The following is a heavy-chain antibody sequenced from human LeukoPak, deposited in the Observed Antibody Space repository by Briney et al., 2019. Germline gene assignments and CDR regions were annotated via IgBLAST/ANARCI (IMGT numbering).Heavy chain of an antibody. D-gene: IGHD3-22*01. J-gene: IGHJ4*02. CDR2: ISSSGSTI. Sequence: GGSLRLSCAASGFTFSDYYMSWIRQAPGKGLEWVSYISSSGSTIYYADSVKGRFTISRDDAKNSLYLQMNSLRAEDTAVYYCARDGSPYYDSSGYYRIFDYWGQGTLVAVSS. CDR1: GFTFSDYY. V-gene: IGHV3-11*01. CDR3: ARDGSPYYDSSGYYRIFDY.